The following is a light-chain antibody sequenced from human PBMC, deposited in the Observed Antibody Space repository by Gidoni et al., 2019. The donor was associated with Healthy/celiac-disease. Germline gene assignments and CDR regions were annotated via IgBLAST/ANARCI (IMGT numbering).Light chain of an antibody. CDR2: GAS. J-gene: IGKJ4*01. V-gene: IGKV3-15*01. CDR3: QQYNNWPPLT. CDR1: QGVSSN. Sequence: EIVMTQSPATLSVSPGERATLSCRASQGVSSNLAWYQQKPGRAPRLLVYGASTRATDIPARFSGSGSGTDFTLTISSLQSEDFAVYYCQQYNNWPPLTFGGGTKVEIK.